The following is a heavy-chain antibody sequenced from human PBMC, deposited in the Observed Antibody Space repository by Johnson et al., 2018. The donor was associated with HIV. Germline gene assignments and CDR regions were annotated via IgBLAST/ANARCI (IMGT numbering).Heavy chain of an antibody. Sequence: WVRQAPGKGLEWVSVIYSGGTIYYADSVKGRFTISRDNAKNTQYLQMNSLRAEDTALYYCARVATADDDAFDIWGLGTMVTVSS. CDR3: ARVATADDDAFDI. J-gene: IGHJ3*02. D-gene: IGHD5-18*01. V-gene: IGHV3-66*02. CDR2: IYSGGTI.